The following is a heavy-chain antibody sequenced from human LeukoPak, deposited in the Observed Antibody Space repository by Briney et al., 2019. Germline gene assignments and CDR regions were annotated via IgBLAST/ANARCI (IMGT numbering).Heavy chain of an antibody. CDR2: ISSNGGST. Sequence: GGSLRLSCAASGFTLSSYAMHWVRQAPGKGLEYVSAISSNGGSTYYANSVKGRFTISRDNSKNTLYLQMGSLRAEDMAVYYCARDPYKFYDTYYYMDVWGKGTTVTVSS. CDR1: GFTLSSYA. CDR3: ARDPYKFYDTYYYMDV. D-gene: IGHD3-22*01. V-gene: IGHV3-64*01. J-gene: IGHJ6*03.